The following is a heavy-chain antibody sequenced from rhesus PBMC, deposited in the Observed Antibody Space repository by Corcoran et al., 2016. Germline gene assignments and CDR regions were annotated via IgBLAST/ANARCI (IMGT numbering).Heavy chain of an antibody. Sequence: QVQLQESGPAVVKPLETLSLTRAVSGGSISSRNWWSWIRQSPGKGLEWIGGIYGSGGSTEYNPSLKFLDPCSIAPVKNRLALKLSSVTAAGTAVYYCARHARTYSGGWPYYFDYWGQGVLVAVSS. CDR1: GGSISSRNW. CDR3: ARHARTYSGGWPYYFDY. D-gene: IGHD6-25*01. V-gene: IGHV4-93*02. CDR2: IYGSGGST. J-gene: IGHJ4*01.